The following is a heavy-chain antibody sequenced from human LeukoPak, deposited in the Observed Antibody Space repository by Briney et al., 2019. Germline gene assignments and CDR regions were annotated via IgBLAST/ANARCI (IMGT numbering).Heavy chain of an antibody. CDR1: GGSISSYY. CDR2: VYYSGNT. CDR3: ARWYCSTTTCYYLDH. D-gene: IGHD2-2*01. J-gene: IGHJ4*02. Sequence: PSETLSLTCTVSGGSISSYYWSWIRQPPGRGLEYIGHVYYSGNTDYNPSLKSRVTMSVDTSKNQFSLRLNSETAADTAVYYCARWYCSTTTCYYLDHWGQGTLVTVSS. V-gene: IGHV4-59*01.